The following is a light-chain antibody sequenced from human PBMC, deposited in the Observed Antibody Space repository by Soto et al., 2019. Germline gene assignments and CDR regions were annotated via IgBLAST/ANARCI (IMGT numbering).Light chain of an antibody. CDR3: APWDTSLSAGV. V-gene: IGLV1-51*01. CDR1: SSNIGNNY. Sequence: QPVLTQPPSVSAAPGQKVTISCSGSSSNIGNNYVSWYQQLPGTAPKLLIYDNNKRPSGIPDRFSGSKSGTSATLGITGLQTGDEADYYCAPWDTSLSAGVFGGGTKVTVL. J-gene: IGLJ2*01. CDR2: DNN.